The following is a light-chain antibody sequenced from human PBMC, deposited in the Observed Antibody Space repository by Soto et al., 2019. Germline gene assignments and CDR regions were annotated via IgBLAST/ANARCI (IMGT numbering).Light chain of an antibody. Sequence: IPMTQSPSSLSASVGDRVTITCRASQSISISLHWYQQKPGKAPSLLIYAASSLQSGVPSRFSGSGSGTTFTLTINSLQPEDFATYYCQQSYTTPYTFGQGTKVDIK. CDR3: QQSYTTPYT. CDR2: AAS. J-gene: IGKJ2*01. V-gene: IGKV1-39*01. CDR1: QSISIS.